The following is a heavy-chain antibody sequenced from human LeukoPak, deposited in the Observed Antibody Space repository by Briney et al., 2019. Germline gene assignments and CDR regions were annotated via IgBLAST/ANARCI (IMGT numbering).Heavy chain of an antibody. J-gene: IGHJ4*02. CDR1: GGAFRSFA. V-gene: IGHV1-69*01. D-gene: IGHD3-22*01. CDR3: ARALRYYSDSSGYAFDY. CDR2: IIPIFRTA. Sequence: SVKVSCKASGGAFRSFAISWVRQAPGQGLEWMGGIIPIFRTANYAQKFQGRVTITADESTSTAYMELSSLRSEDTAVYYCARALRYYSDSSGYAFDYWGQGTLVTVSS.